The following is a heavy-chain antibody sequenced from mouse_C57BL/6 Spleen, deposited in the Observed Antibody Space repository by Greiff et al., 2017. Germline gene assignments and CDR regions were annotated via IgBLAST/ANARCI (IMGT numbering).Heavy chain of an antibody. Sequence: DVKLVESEGGLVQPGSSMKLSCTASGFTFSDYYMAWVRQVPEKGLEWVANINYDGSSTYYLDSLKSRFIISRDNAKNILYLQMSSLKSEDTATYYCARGYDYDGDYYAMDYWGQGTSVTVSS. CDR3: ARGYDYDGDYYAMDY. CDR2: INYDGSST. J-gene: IGHJ4*01. V-gene: IGHV5-16*01. CDR1: GFTFSDYY. D-gene: IGHD2-4*01.